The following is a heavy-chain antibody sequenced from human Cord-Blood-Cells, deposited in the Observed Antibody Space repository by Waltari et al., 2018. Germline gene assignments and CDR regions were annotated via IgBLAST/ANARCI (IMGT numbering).Heavy chain of an antibody. CDR3: ARELEQPLDAFDI. D-gene: IGHD1-1*01. Sequence: QVQLVQSGAEVKQPGASVKVSCQASGYTLTGYSLHLVRQAPGQGLEWMGWINPNSGGTNYAQKLQGRVTMTRDTSISTAYMELSRLRSDDTAVYYCARELEQPLDAFDIWGQGTMVTVSS. J-gene: IGHJ3*02. CDR2: INPNSGGT. CDR1: GYTLTGYS. V-gene: IGHV1-2*02.